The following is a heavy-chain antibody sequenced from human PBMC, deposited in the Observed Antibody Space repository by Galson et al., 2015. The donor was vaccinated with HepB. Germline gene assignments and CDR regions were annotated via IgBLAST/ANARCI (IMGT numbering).Heavy chain of an antibody. CDR3: ARVGFDL. J-gene: IGHJ2*01. V-gene: IGHV1-8*01. CDR2: LNPSNGNS. CDR1: GYIFTSFD. Sequence: SVKVSCKASGYIFTSFDLNWVRQAPGQGLEWMGWLNPSNGNSGSAQKFQGRVSMTRNISINTAYMELRGLKFDDTAVYYCARVGFDLWGRGTLVSVSS.